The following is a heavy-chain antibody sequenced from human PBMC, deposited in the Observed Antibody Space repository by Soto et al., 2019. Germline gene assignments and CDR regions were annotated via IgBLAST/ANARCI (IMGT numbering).Heavy chain of an antibody. J-gene: IGHJ4*02. D-gene: IGHD2-2*01. CDR1: GGTFSSYA. CDR2: IIPIFGTA. Sequence: SVEVSCKXSGGTFSSYAISWVRQAPGQGLEWMGGIIPIFGTANYAQKFQGRVTITADKSTSTAYMELSSLRSEDTAVYYCARGVRKYQRVYYFDYWGQGTLVTVSS. CDR3: ARGVRKYQRVYYFDY. V-gene: IGHV1-69*06.